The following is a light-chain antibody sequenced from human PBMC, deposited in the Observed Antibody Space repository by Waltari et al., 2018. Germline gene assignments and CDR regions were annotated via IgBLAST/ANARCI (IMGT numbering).Light chain of an antibody. J-gene: IGKJ4*01. V-gene: IGKV1-39*01. CDR1: QGISSY. CDR2: AAA. CDR3: QQSYSTPLT. Sequence: DIQMTQSPSSLSASVGDRVTITCRASQGISSYLNWYQQKPGKAPELLIYAAASLQSGVPSRFSGSGSGTDFTLTISSLQPEDFATYYCQQSYSTPLTFGGGTKVEIK.